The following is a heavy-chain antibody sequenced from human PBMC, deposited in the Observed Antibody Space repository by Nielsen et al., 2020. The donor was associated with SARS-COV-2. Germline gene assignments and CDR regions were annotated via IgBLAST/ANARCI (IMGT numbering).Heavy chain of an antibody. CDR2: INPSGGST. J-gene: IGHJ6*01. V-gene: IGHV1-46*01. Sequence: WVRQAPGQGLEWMGVINPSGGSTAYPQKFQGRVTMTRDTSTGTVFIELSSLRSEDTAVYFCARGPVTTDYSYYYGMDVWGQGTTVTVSS. D-gene: IGHD4-17*01. CDR3: ARGPVTTDYSYYYGMDV.